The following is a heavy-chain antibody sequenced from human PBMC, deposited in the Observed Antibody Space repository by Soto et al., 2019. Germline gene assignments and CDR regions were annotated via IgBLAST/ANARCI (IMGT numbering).Heavy chain of an antibody. CDR2: IGTAGDP. D-gene: IGHD1-7*01. CDR1: GFTFSSYD. CDR3: ARSRLAGTTGFDAFDI. Sequence: GGSLRLSYAASGFTFSSYDMHWVRQATGKGLEWVSAIGTAGDPYYPGSVKGRFTISRENAKNSLYLQMNSLRAGDTAVYYCARSRLAGTTGFDAFDIWGQGTMVTVSS. J-gene: IGHJ3*02. V-gene: IGHV3-13*05.